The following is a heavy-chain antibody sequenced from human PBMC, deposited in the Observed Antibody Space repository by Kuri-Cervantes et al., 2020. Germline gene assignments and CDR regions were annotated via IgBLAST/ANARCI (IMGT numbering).Heavy chain of an antibody. V-gene: IGHV6-1*01. D-gene: IGHD3-22*01. CDR1: GGSVSSNSAT. J-gene: IGHJ6*02. Sequence: SQTLSLTCAISGGSVSSNSATWNWIRQSPSRGLEWLGRTYYRSKWYNDYAVSVKSRITTNPDTSKNQFSLQLNSVAPEDTAVYYCARERYYYDSSGYYRHGMDVWGQGTTVTVSS. CDR2: TYYRSKWYN. CDR3: ARERYYYDSSGYYRHGMDV.